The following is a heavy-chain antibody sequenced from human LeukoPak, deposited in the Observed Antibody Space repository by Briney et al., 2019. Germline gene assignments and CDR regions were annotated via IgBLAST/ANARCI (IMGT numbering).Heavy chain of an antibody. CDR3: AREGDIVVVVAATRYFQH. D-gene: IGHD2-15*01. V-gene: IGHV1-46*01. CDR1: GYTFTNYY. Sequence: ASVKVSCKASGYTFTNYYMHWVRQAPGQGLEWMGIINPSGGSTSYAQKFQGRVTMTRDTSTSTVYMELSSLRSEDTAVYYCAREGDIVVVVAATRYFQHWGQGTLVTVSS. J-gene: IGHJ1*01. CDR2: INPSGGST.